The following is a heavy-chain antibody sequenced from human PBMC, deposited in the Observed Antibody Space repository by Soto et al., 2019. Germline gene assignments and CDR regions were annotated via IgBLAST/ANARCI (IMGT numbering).Heavy chain of an antibody. CDR2: INHSGST. CDR1: GGSFSGYY. D-gene: IGHD6-6*01. Sequence: STETLSLTCAVYGGSFSGYYWSWIRQPPGKGLEWIGEINHSGSTNYNPSLKSRVTISVDTSKNQFSLKLSSVTAADTAVYYCARAISQDSSSAHYFDYCGQGPLVTVYS. V-gene: IGHV4-34*01. J-gene: IGHJ4*02. CDR3: ARAISQDSSSAHYFDY.